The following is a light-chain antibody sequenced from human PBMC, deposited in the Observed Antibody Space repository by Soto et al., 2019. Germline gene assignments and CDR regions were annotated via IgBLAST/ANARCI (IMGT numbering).Light chain of an antibody. J-gene: IGKJ5*01. CDR1: QNILSN. V-gene: IGKV3-15*01. Sequence: EIVMTQSPATLSVSPGERATLSCRASQNILSNLAWYQQKPGQAPRPLIYGASTRATGIPARFSGSGSGTDFTLTISSLQSEDFALYYCQQYNNWPPVTFGQGTRLEIK. CDR3: QQYNNWPPVT. CDR2: GAS.